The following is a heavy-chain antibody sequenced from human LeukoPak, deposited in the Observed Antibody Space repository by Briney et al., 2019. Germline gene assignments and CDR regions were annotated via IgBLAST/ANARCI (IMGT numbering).Heavy chain of an antibody. CDR1: GGSFSGYY. CDR2: INHSGST. J-gene: IGHJ4*02. Sequence: SETLSLTCAVYGGSFSGYYWSWIRQPPGKGLEWIGEINHSGSTNYNPSLKSRVTISVDTSKNQFSLKLSSVTAADTAVYYCARAPGGLEYQLLLAAYYFDYWGQGTLVTVSS. D-gene: IGHD2-2*01. CDR3: ARAPGGLEYQLLLAAYYFDY. V-gene: IGHV4-34*01.